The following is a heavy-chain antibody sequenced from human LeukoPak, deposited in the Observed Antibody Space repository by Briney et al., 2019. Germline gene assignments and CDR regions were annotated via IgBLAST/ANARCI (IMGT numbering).Heavy chain of an antibody. CDR1: GYSISSGYY. J-gene: IGHJ5*02. Sequence: PSETLSLTCAVAGYSISSGYYWGWIRQPPGKGLEWIGSICHSGSTYYNPSLKSRVTISVDTSKNQFSLKLSSVTAADTAVYYCARVGRWFDPWGQGTLVTVSS. CDR2: ICHSGST. V-gene: IGHV4-38-2*01. CDR3: ARVGRWFDP.